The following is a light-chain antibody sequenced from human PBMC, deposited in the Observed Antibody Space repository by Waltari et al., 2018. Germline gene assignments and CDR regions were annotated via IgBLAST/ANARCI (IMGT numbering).Light chain of an antibody. CDR1: ITDIGIYKF. V-gene: IGLV2-23*02. J-gene: IGLJ2*01. CDR2: EVN. CDR3: CSYASNDVL. Sequence: QSALTQSASVSGSPGQSITIPCTGTITDIGIYKFVSWSQQHPGKAPRLIIYEVNKRPSGVSDRFSGSKSGNTASLTISGLQADDEADYYCCSYASNDVLFGGGTKVTVL.